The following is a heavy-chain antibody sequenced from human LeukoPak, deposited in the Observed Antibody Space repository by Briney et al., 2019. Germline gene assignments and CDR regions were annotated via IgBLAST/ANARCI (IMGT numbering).Heavy chain of an antibody. D-gene: IGHD6-13*01. CDR1: GFTFSSYS. CDR3: ARADRIAAAGPDY. V-gene: IGHV3-48*01. CDR2: ISSSSSTI. J-gene: IGHJ4*02. Sequence: PGGSLRLSCAASGFTFSSYSMDWVRQAPGKGLEWVSYISSSSSTIYYADSVKGRFTISRDNAKNSLYLQMNSLRAEDTAVYYCARADRIAAAGPDYWGQGTLVTVSS.